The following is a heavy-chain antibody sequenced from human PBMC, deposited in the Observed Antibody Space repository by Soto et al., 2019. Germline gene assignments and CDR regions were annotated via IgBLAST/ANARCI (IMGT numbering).Heavy chain of an antibody. J-gene: IGHJ5*02. CDR1: GGSISSGGYY. CDR3: ARLTYTASFWFDP. Sequence: SETLSLTCTVSGGSISSGGYYWSWIRQHPGKGLEWIGYIYYSGSTYYNPSLKSRVTISVDTSKNQFSLKLSSVTAADTAVYYCARLTYTASFWFDPWGQGTLVTVSS. CDR2: IYYSGST. V-gene: IGHV4-31*03. D-gene: IGHD5-18*01.